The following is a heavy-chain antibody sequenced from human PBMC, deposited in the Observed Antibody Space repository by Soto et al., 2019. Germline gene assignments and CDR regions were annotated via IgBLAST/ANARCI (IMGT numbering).Heavy chain of an antibody. J-gene: IGHJ6*02. CDR1: GGTFSSYA. D-gene: IGHD5-18*01. CDR3: ARDQGVDTAMEMSNYYYYYGMDV. V-gene: IGHV1-69*01. CDR2: IIPIFGTE. Sequence: QVQLVQSGAEVKKPGSSVKVSCKASGGTFSSYAISWVRQAPGQGLEWMGGIIPIFGTENYAQKFQGRVTITADESTSTAYRELSSLRSEDTAVYYCARDQGVDTAMEMSNYYYYYGMDVWGQGTTVTVSS.